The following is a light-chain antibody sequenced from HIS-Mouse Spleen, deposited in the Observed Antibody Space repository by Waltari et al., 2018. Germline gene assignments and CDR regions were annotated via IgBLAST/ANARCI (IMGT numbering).Light chain of an antibody. J-gene: IGLJ2*01. V-gene: IGLV3-1*01. CDR2: QDS. CDR1: KLGDKY. CDR3: QAWDSSTVV. Sequence: SYELTQPPSVSMSPGQTASITCSGDKLGDKYACWYQQKPGQSPVLVIYQDSKRTSGIPGRFSGSNSGNTATLTISGTQAMDEADYYCQAWDSSTVVFGGGTKLTVL.